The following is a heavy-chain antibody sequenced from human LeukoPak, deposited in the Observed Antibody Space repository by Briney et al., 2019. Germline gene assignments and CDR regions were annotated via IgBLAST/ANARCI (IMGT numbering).Heavy chain of an antibody. CDR2: IKSDGSST. D-gene: IGHD5-24*01. J-gene: IGHJ4*02. CDR3: ARDGYNSDFGDY. V-gene: IGHV3-74*01. Sequence: PGGSLRLSCTASAFTFSRYWMHWVRQAPGKGLVWVSRIKSDGSSTNYADSVKGRFTISRDNAKNTLYLQMNSLRAEDTAVYYCARDGYNSDFGDYWGQGTLVTVSS. CDR1: AFTFSRYW.